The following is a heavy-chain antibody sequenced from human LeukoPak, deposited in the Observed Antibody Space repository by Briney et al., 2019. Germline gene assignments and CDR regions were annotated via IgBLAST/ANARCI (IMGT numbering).Heavy chain of an antibody. CDR2: INPSGGST. D-gene: IGHD2-2*01. CDR3: AREVTSSTSCFDY. Sequence: ASEKVSCKASGYTFTSYYMYRVRHAPGDPLEGTGIINPSGGSTKYVQKFQGAVTMPQDMYTRTVYMELSSVRSEDTSVYYCAREVTSSTSCFDYWGQGTLVTVSS. CDR1: GYTFTSYY. V-gene: IGHV1-46*01. J-gene: IGHJ4*02.